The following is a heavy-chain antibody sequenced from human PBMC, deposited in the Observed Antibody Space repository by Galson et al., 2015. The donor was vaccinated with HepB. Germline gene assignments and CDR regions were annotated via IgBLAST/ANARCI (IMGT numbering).Heavy chain of an antibody. CDR3: ARVGGGYYYGSGSYFDY. D-gene: IGHD3-10*01. CDR1: GFTFSSYW. V-gene: IGHV3-7*03. CDR2: IKQDGSEK. J-gene: IGHJ4*02. Sequence: SLRLSCAASGFTFSSYWMSWVRQAPGKGLEWVANIKQDGSEKYYVDSVKGRFTISRDNAKNSLYLQMNSLRAEDTAVYYCARVGGGYYYGSGSYFDYWGQGTLVTVSS.